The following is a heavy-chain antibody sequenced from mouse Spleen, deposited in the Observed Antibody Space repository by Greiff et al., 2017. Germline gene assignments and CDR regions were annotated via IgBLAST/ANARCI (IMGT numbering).Heavy chain of an antibody. CDR3: ARHDYRYPYAMDY. J-gene: IGHJ4*01. Sequence: EVMLVESGGDLVKPGGSLKLSCAASGFTFSSYGMSWVRQTPDKRLEWVATISSGGSYTYYPDSVKGRFTISRDNAKNTLYLQMSSLKSEDTAMYYCARHDYRYPYAMDYWGQGTSVTVSS. CDR2: ISSGGSYT. CDR1: GFTFSSYG. V-gene: IGHV5-6*01. D-gene: IGHD2-14*01.